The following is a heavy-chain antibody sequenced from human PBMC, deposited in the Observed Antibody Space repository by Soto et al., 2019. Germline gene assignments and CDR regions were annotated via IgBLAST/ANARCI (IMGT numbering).Heavy chain of an antibody. Sequence: ASVKVSCKASGYTFTSYAMHWVRQAPGQRLEWMGWINAGNGNTKYSQKFQGRVTITRDTSASTAYMELSSLRSEDTAVYYCARNLPAAGYYFDYWGQGTLVTVSS. J-gene: IGHJ4*02. CDR1: GYTFTSYA. D-gene: IGHD6-13*01. CDR2: INAGNGNT. CDR3: ARNLPAAGYYFDY. V-gene: IGHV1-3*01.